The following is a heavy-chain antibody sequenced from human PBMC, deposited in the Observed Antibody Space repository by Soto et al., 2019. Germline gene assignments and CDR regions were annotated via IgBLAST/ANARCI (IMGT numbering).Heavy chain of an antibody. J-gene: IGHJ6*02. Sequence: QVQLVQSGAEVKKPGASVKVSCKASGYTFTSYGISWVRQAPGQGLEWMGWISAYNGNTNYAQKLQGRVTMTTDTSTSTAYMELRSLRSDDTAVYYCVRVEGLHSGGSSSFYYYYGMDVWGQGTTVTVSS. CDR3: VRVEGLHSGGSSSFYYYYGMDV. CDR2: ISAYNGNT. D-gene: IGHD2-15*01. V-gene: IGHV1-18*04. CDR1: GYTFTSYG.